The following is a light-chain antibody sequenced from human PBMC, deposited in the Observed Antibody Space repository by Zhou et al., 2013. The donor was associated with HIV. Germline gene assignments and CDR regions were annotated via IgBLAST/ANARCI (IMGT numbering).Light chain of an antibody. J-gene: IGKJ4*01. CDR2: AAS. CDR3: QQRSNWPSLT. V-gene: IGKV3D-20*02. Sequence: EIVLTQSPGTLSLSPGERATLSCRASQSVSSSYLAWYQQKPGQAPRLLIHAASHRAGGIPDRFSGSGSGTDFTLTISSLEPEDFAVYYCQQRSNWPSLTFGGGTKVEIK. CDR1: QSVSSSY.